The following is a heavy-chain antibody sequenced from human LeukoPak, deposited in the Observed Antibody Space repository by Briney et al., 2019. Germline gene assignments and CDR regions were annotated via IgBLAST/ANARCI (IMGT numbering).Heavy chain of an antibody. CDR1: GDSISSYY. Sequence: SETLSLTCTVSGDSISSYYWTWIRQPPGRGLEWIGYIYHSGSTNYNPSLKSRVTISVDTSKNQFSLRLSSVTAADTAVYYCARERGTFDYWGQGSLVTVSS. CDR2: IYHSGST. CDR3: ARERGTFDY. D-gene: IGHD1-1*01. J-gene: IGHJ4*02. V-gene: IGHV4-59*01.